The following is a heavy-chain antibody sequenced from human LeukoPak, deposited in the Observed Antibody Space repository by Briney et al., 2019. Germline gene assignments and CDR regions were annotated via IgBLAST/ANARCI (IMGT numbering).Heavy chain of an antibody. J-gene: IGHJ4*02. CDR1: GDSVSSNSAA. CDR3: AREEDAFRGSGWYFAIRDAYYFDY. D-gene: IGHD6-19*01. Sequence: PSQTLSLTCAISGDSVSSNSAAWNWIRQSPSRGLEWLGRTYYRSKWYNDYAVSVKSRITINPDTSKNQFPLQLNSVTPEDTAVYYCAREEDAFRGSGWYFAIRDAYYFDYWGQGTLVTVSS. V-gene: IGHV6-1*01. CDR2: TYYRSKWYN.